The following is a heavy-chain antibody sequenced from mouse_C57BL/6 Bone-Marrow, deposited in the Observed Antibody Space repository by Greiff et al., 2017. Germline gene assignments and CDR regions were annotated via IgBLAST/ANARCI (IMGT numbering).Heavy chain of an antibody. CDR1: GYTFTSYD. CDR3: ARDYGSSYWYFDV. CDR2: IYPRDGST. D-gene: IGHD1-1*01. J-gene: IGHJ1*03. Sequence: VQLVESGPELVKPGASVKLSCKASGYTFTSYDINWVKQRPGQGLEWIGWIYPRDGSTKYKEKFKGKATLTVDTSSSTAYMELHSLTSEDSAVYFCARDYGSSYWYFDVWGTGTTVTVSS. V-gene: IGHV1-85*01.